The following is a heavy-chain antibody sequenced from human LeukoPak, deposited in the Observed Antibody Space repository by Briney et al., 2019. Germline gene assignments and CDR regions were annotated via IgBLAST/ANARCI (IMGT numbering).Heavy chain of an antibody. D-gene: IGHD5-24*01. Sequence: GESLKISCKGSGYNFPIYWIGWVRQMPGQGLEWMGIIYPDDSNTIYGPSFQGQVTISADKSISTAYLQWSSLKASDTAMYYCARHRAQPPVDAFDIWGQGTMVTVSS. CDR1: GYNFPIYW. CDR2: IYPDDSNT. V-gene: IGHV5-51*01. J-gene: IGHJ3*02. CDR3: ARHRAQPPVDAFDI.